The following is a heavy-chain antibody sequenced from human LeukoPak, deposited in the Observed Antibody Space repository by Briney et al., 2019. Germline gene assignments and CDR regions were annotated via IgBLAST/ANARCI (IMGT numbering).Heavy chain of an antibody. CDR3: AKGTYDYGGNLDY. CDR2: ISWNSGSI. V-gene: IGHV3-9*01. D-gene: IGHD4-23*01. CDR1: GFTFDDYA. Sequence: GRSLRLSCAASGFTFDDYAMHWVRQAPGKGLEWVSGISWNSGSIGYADSVKGRFTISRDNAKNSLYLQMNSLRAEDTALYYCAKGTYDYGGNLDYWGQGTLVTVSS. J-gene: IGHJ4*02.